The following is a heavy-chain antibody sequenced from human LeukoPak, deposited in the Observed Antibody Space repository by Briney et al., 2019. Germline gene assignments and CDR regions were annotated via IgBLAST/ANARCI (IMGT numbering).Heavy chain of an antibody. CDR3: ARRSRYGSGTLDY. J-gene: IGHJ4*02. Sequence: SETLSLTCTVSGGSISDYYWSWIRQPPGKGLDYIGYIYDSGSAHYNPSLKSRVTISVDTSKKQFSLKLSPVTAADTAVYYCARRSRYGSGTLDYWGQGALVTVSS. D-gene: IGHD3-10*01. CDR1: GGSISDYY. V-gene: IGHV4-59*08. CDR2: IYDSGSA.